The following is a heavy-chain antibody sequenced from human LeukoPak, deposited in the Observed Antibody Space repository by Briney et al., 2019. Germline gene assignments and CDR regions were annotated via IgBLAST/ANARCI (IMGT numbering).Heavy chain of an antibody. CDR2: IIPIFGTA. CDR1: GGTFSSYA. CDR3: ARAADYGDYLYYMDV. V-gene: IGHV1-69*13. Sequence: ASVKVSCKASGGTFSSYAISWVRQAPGQGLEWMGGIIPIFGTANYAQKFQGRVTITADESTSTAYMELSSPRSEDTAVYYCARAADYGDYLYYMDVWGKGTTVTVSS. J-gene: IGHJ6*03. D-gene: IGHD4-17*01.